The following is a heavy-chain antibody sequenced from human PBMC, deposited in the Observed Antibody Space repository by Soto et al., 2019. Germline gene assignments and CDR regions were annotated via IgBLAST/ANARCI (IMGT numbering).Heavy chain of an antibody. J-gene: IGHJ4*02. CDR2: FDPEDGET. D-gene: IGHD6-13*01. Sequence: ASVKVSCKVSGYTLTELSMHWVRQAPGKGLEWMGGFDPEDGETIYAQKFQGRVTVTEDTSTDTAYMELSSLRSEDTAVYYCATGYSSSWYRGFNRRYYFDYWGQGTLVTVS. CDR1: GYTLTELS. CDR3: ATGYSSSWYRGFNRRYYFDY. V-gene: IGHV1-24*01.